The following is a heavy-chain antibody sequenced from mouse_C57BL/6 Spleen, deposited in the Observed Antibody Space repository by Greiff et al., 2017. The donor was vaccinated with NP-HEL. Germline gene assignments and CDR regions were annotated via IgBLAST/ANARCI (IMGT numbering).Heavy chain of an antibody. D-gene: IGHD2-3*01. V-gene: IGHV1-42*01. CDR2: INPSTGGT. CDR3: ARYYDGYYDY. CDR1: GYSFTGYY. Sequence: VQLKESGPELVKPGASVKISCKASGYSFTGYYMNWVKQSPEKSLEWIGEINPSTGGTTYNQKFKAKATLTVDKSSSTAYMQLKSLTSEDSAVYYCARYYDGYYDYWGQGTTLTVSS. J-gene: IGHJ2*01.